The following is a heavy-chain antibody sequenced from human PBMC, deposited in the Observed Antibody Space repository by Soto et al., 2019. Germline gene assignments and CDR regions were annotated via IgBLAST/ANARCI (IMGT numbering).Heavy chain of an antibody. J-gene: IGHJ4*02. V-gene: IGHV1-46*01. Sequence: ASVKVSCKASGYAFTSYYMHWVRQAPGQGLEWMGTINPSGGSTSYAQKFQGRVTMTRDTSTSTVYMELSSLRSEDTAVYYCARDELLSGYSSSWYGYWGQGTLVTVSS. CDR3: ARDELLSGYSSSWYGY. D-gene: IGHD6-13*01. CDR2: INPSGGST. CDR1: GYAFTSYY.